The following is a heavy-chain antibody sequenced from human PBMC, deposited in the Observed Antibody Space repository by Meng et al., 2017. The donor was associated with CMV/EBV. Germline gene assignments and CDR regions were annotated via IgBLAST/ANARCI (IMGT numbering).Heavy chain of an antibody. D-gene: IGHD3-3*01. CDR3: ARGSPTRFLEWLFLY. CDR2: ISSSSSYI. CDR1: GFTFSSYE. Sequence: GESLKISCAASGFTFSSYEMNWVRQAPGKGLEWVSSISSSSSYIYYADSVKGRFTISRDNSKNTLYLQMNSLRAEDTAVYYCARGSPTRFLEWLFLYWGQGTLVTVSS. V-gene: IGHV3-21*01. J-gene: IGHJ4*02.